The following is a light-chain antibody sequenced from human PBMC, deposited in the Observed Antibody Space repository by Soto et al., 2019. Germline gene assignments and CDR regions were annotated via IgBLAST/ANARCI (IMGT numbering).Light chain of an antibody. V-gene: IGKV3D-20*02. Sequence: EIVVTQSQGTLSLSPGGAATVXRRTSQSVSNNYLAWYQQKPGQAPRLLIYGASNRATGIPDRFSGSGSGTDFTLTISSLEPEDFAVYYCQQRRSWQVTFGQGTRLEIK. J-gene: IGKJ5*01. CDR1: QSVSNNY. CDR2: GAS. CDR3: QQRRSWQVT.